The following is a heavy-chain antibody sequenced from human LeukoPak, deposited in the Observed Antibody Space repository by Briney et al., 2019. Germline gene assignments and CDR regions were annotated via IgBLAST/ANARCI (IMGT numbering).Heavy chain of an antibody. D-gene: IGHD4-17*01. Sequence: PGGSLRLSCAASGFIFSDYNMNWVSQAPAKGLEWVSYISSRSSPIYYAESVKGRFTISRDNAKNSLYLQMNSLRAEDTAEYFCARHPMTTVTFFDYWGQGTXVTVSS. J-gene: IGHJ4*02. CDR2: ISSRSSPI. V-gene: IGHV3-48*01. CDR3: ARHPMTTVTFFDY. CDR1: GFIFSDYN.